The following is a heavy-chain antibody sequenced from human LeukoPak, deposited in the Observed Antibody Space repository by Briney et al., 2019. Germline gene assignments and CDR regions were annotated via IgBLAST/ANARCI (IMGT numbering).Heavy chain of an antibody. CDR2: INPSGGSK. D-gene: IGHD1-26*01. J-gene: IGHJ4*02. CDR1: GYTFTNYY. V-gene: IGHV1-46*01. CDR3: ARGVVGDNPHDY. Sequence: ASVTVSCKASGYTFTNYYMHWVRQAPGQGLEWMGIINPSGGSKSYAQKFQGRVTITRDTSTSTVYMELSSLRSEDTAVYYCARGVVGDNPHDYWGQGTLVTVSS.